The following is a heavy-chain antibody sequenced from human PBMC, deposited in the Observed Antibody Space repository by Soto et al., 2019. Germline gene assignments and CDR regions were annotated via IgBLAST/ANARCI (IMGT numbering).Heavy chain of an antibody. D-gene: IGHD3-3*01. V-gene: IGHV5-51*01. CDR3: ARGGVSTRTFDY. J-gene: IGHJ4*02. CDR1: GYNFAGYW. CDR2: IYPSDSDT. Sequence: PGESLKISGKGSGYNFAGYWIAWVRQMPVKCLELMGIIYPSDSDTRYRPSFQGQVTISADKSISSAYLQWSSLRASDTAMYYCARGGVSTRTFDYWGQGTPVTVS.